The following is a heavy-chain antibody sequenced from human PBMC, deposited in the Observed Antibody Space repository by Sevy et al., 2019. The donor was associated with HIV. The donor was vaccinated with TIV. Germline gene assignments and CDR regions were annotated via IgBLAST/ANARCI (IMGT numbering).Heavy chain of an antibody. CDR2: IKSKTDGGIT. CDR3: TKVMEIGQELKSYYMDV. V-gene: IGHV3-15*01. J-gene: IGHJ6*03. CDR1: GFTFSNTW. Sequence: GGSLRLSCAASGFTFSNTWMSWIRQAPGKGLEWVGRIKSKTDGGITDYAAPVKGRFSISRDDSKNTFYLQMSSLKTEDTALYYCTKVMEIGQELKSYYMDVWGKGTTVTVSS. D-gene: IGHD1-26*01.